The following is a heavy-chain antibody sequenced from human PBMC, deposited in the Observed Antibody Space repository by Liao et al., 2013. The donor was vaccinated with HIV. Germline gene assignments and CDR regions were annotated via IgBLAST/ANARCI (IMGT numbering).Heavy chain of an antibody. CDR3: ARVTVGRWLTLRHENLGAY. D-gene: IGHD5-24*01. CDR2: INHSGSA. CDR1: GGSFSHYY. Sequence: QVQLQQWGAGLLKPSETLSLTCAVYGGSFSHYYWSWIRQPPGKGLEWIGEINHSGSATYSPSLRSRVTISVDTSRNQFSLNLTSVTAADTAVYYCARVTVGRWLTLRHENLGAYWGQGTLVTVSS. V-gene: IGHV4-34*01. J-gene: IGHJ4*02.